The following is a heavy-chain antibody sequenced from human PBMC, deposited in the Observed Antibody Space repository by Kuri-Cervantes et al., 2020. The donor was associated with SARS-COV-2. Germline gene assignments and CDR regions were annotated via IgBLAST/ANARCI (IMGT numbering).Heavy chain of an antibody. D-gene: IGHD7-27*01. CDR2: TYYRSKWYD. CDR1: GDSVSSKIAA. CDR3: ARGTNWPPDGWFDP. Sequence: SQTLSLTCAISGDSVSSKIAAWNWIRQSPSRGLEWLGRTYYRSKWYDDYAVSVKSRISINPDTSKNQFSLHLNYVTPEDTAVYYCARGTNWPPDGWFDPWGQGTLVTVSS. J-gene: IGHJ5*02. V-gene: IGHV6-1*01.